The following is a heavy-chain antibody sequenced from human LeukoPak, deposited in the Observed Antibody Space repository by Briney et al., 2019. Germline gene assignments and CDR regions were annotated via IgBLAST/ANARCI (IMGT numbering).Heavy chain of an antibody. CDR3: ARGHRYSSAQGDY. V-gene: IGHV1-2*02. J-gene: IGHJ4*02. Sequence: ASVKVSCKAPGYTFTGYYMHWVRQAPGQGLEWMGWINPNSGGTNYAQKFQGRVTMTRDTSISTAYMELSRLRSDDTAVYYCARGHRYSSAQGDYWGQGTLVTVSS. CDR1: GYTFTGYY. CDR2: INPNSGGT. D-gene: IGHD6-19*01.